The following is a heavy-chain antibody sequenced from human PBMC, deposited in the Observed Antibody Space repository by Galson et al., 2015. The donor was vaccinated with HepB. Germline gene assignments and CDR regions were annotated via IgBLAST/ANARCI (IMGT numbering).Heavy chain of an antibody. CDR1: GYTFTSYG. D-gene: IGHD3-16*02. CDR3: ARVGRLGELSSFDY. Sequence: SVKVSCKASGYTFTSYGISWVRQAPGQGLEWMGWISVYNGDTKYAQKFQGRVTMTTDTSTSTIYMELRSLRSDDTAVYYCARVGRLGELSSFDYWGQGTLVTVSS. V-gene: IGHV1-18*01. J-gene: IGHJ4*02. CDR2: ISVYNGDT.